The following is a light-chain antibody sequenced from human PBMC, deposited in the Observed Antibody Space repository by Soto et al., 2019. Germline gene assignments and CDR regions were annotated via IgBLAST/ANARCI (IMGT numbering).Light chain of an antibody. J-gene: IGLJ2*01. Sequence: QSALTQPASVSGSPGQSITISCTGTSSDVGGYNYVSWYQQHPGKAPKLMIYDVSGRPSGVSDRFSGSKSGNSASLTISGLQAEDEAAYYCSSYTTTSTVLFGGGTKLTVL. CDR2: DVS. CDR1: SSDVGGYNY. V-gene: IGLV2-14*01. CDR3: SSYTTTSTVL.